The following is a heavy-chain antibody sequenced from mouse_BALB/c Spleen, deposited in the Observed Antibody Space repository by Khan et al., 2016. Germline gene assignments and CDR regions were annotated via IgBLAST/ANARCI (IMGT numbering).Heavy chain of an antibody. J-gene: IGHJ3*01. V-gene: IGHV1S56*01. Sequence: QVQLQQSGPELVKPGASVRISCKASGYTFTNYYIHWVKQRPGQGLEWIGWIYPGNVNTKCNEKFKGKAALTADKSSSTAYMQLSSLTPEDSAVYFCARDDYGNPFTYWGQGTLVTVSA. D-gene: IGHD2-1*01. CDR1: GYTFTNYY. CDR2: IYPGNVNT. CDR3: ARDDYGNPFTY.